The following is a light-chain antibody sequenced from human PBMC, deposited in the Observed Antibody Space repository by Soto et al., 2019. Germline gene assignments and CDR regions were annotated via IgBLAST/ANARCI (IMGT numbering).Light chain of an antibody. CDR2: GAS. Sequence: EIVMTQSPPTLSVSPGERATLSCRASQSVSANIAWYQQKPGQAPRLLIFGASARPTGIPARISGSGSGTDFTLTISRLEPEDFAVYYCQQYGTAPWTFGQGTKVDIK. V-gene: IGKV3-15*01. J-gene: IGKJ1*01. CDR3: QQYGTAPWT. CDR1: QSVSAN.